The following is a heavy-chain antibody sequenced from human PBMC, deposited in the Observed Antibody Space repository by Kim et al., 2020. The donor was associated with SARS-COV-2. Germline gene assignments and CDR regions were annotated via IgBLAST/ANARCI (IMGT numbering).Heavy chain of an antibody. D-gene: IGHD3-10*01. V-gene: IGHV3-30*07. J-gene: IGHJ4*02. Sequence: VKGRFTSSRDNSKNTLYLQMNSLRAEDTAVYYCARDRLLWFGELLYEYDYWGQGTLVTVSS. CDR3: ARDRLLWFGELLYEYDY.